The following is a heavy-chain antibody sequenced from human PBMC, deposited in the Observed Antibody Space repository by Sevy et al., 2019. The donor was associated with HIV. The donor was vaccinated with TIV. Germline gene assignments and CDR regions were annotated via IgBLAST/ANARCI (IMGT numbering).Heavy chain of an antibody. D-gene: IGHD6-6*01. CDR1: GYTFTGYY. CDR3: ATLSLFGARSAHSYSSSSGPFDY. Sequence: ASVKVSCKASGYTFTGYYMHWVRQAPGQGLEWMGWINPNSGGTNYAQKFQGRVTMTRDTSISTAYMELSRLRSDDTAVYYCATLSLFGARSAHSYSSSSGPFDYWGQGTMVTVSS. CDR2: INPNSGGT. V-gene: IGHV1-2*02. J-gene: IGHJ4*02.